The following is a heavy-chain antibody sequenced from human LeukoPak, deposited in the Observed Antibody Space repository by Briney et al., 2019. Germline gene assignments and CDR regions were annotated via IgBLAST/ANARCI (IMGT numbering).Heavy chain of an antibody. D-gene: IGHD2-2*01. V-gene: IGHV4-59*08. CDR1: GGSISSYY. J-gene: IGHJ4*02. CDR2: IYYSGST. CDR3: ARLGYCSSTSCYWEIDY. Sequence: PSEILSLTCTVSGGSISSYYWSWIRQPPGKGLEWIGYIYYSGSTNYNPSLKSRVTISVDTSKNQFSLKLSSVTAADTAVYYCARLGYCSSTSCYWEIDYWGQGTLVTVSS.